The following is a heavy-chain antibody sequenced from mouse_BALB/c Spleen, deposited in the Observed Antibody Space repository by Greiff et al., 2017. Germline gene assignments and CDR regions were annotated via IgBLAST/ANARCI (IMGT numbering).Heavy chain of an antibody. CDR2: ISSGSSTI. CDR3: ARSPIYYGNYGFAY. D-gene: IGHD2-1*01. J-gene: IGHJ3*01. CDR1: GFTFSSFG. Sequence: EVQRVESGGGLVQPGGSRKLSCAASGFTFSSFGMHWVRQAPEKGLEWVAYISSGSSTIYYADTVKGRFTISRDNPKNTLFLQMTSLRSEDTAMYYCARSPIYYGNYGFAYWGQGTLVTVSA. V-gene: IGHV5-17*02.